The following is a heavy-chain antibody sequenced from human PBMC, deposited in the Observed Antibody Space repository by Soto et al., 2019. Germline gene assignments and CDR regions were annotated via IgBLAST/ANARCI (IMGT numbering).Heavy chain of an antibody. Sequence: ASVKVSCKASGYTFTSYDINWVRQATGQGLEWMGWMNPNSGNTGYAQKFQGRVTMTRNTSISTAYMELSSLRSEDTAVSYCACFLQNCITTSPCFLFFDYWGQGALVTVSS. CDR3: ACFLQNCITTSPCFLFFDY. CDR1: GYTFTSYD. V-gene: IGHV1-8*01. J-gene: IGHJ4*02. D-gene: IGHD2-2*01. CDR2: MNPNSGNT.